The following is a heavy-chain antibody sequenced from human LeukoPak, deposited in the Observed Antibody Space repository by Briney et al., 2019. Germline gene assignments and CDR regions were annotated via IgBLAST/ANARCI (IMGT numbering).Heavy chain of an antibody. Sequence: SETLSLTCTVSGGSISSYYWSWIRQPPGKGLEWIGYIYYSGSTNYNPSLKSRVTISVDTSKNQFSLKQSSVTAADTAVYYCARLIGGYFDLWGRGTLVTVSS. CDR2: IYYSGST. V-gene: IGHV4-59*08. CDR3: ARLIGGYFDL. CDR1: GGSISSYY. D-gene: IGHD7-27*01. J-gene: IGHJ2*01.